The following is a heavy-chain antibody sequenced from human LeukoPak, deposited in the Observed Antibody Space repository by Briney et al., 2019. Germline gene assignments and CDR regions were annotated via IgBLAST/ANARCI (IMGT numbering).Heavy chain of an antibody. CDR2: IYYSGST. Sequence: SETLSLTCTVSGGSISSYYWSWIRQPPGKGLEWIGYIYYSGSTNYNPSLRSRVTISVDTSKNQFSLKLSSVAAADTAVYYCARLVRVGGDEYNFDYWGQGTLVTVSS. D-gene: IGHD2-21*02. CDR3: ARLVRVGGDEYNFDY. CDR1: GGSISSYY. V-gene: IGHV4-59*01. J-gene: IGHJ4*02.